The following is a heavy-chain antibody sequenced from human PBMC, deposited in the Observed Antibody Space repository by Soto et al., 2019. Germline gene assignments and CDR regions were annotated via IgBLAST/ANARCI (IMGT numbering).Heavy chain of an antibody. J-gene: IGHJ6*02. CDR1: GYTFTSYY. Sequence: ASVKVSCKASGYTFTSYYMHWVRQAPGQGLEWMGIINPSGGSTSYAQKFQGRVTMTRDTSTSTVYMELSSLRSEDTAVYYCARDLGLELRYYYGMDVSGQGTTVTVSS. D-gene: IGHD1-7*01. CDR3: ARDLGLELRYYYGMDV. CDR2: INPSGGST. V-gene: IGHV1-46*01.